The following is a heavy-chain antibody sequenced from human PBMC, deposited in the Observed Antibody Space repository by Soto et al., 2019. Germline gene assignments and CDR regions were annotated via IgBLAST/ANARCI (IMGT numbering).Heavy chain of an antibody. D-gene: IGHD5-18*01. Sequence: QVQLVESGGGVVQPGRSLRLSCVASGFTFSSYGMHWVRQAPGKGLEWVAFISYDGSNRYYAASVKGRFAISRDNSKNRQYLQMNSLRTEETAVYCCAGSGHTYGYSYYGMDVWGQGTTVTVPS. CDR1: GFTFSSYG. CDR2: ISYDGSNR. CDR3: AGSGHTYGYSYYGMDV. J-gene: IGHJ6*01. V-gene: IGHV3-30*03.